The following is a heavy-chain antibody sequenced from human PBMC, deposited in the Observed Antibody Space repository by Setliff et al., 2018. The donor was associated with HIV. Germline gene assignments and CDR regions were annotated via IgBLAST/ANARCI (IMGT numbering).Heavy chain of an antibody. V-gene: IGHV4-39*01. CDR3: ASFQTTVHAFDT. CDR2: IYYSGST. D-gene: IGHD4-17*01. J-gene: IGHJ3*02. CDR1: GGSISSSSYY. Sequence: SETLSLTCTVSGGSISSSSYYWGWIRQPPGKGLEWIGSIYYSGSTYYNPSLKSRVTISVDTSKNQFSLKLSSVTAADTAVYYCASFQTTVHAFDTWGQGTMVTVSS.